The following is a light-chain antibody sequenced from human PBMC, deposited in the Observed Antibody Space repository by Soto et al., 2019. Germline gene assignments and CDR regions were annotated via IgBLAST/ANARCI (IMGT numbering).Light chain of an antibody. CDR3: CSYAGAYTVV. V-gene: IGLV2-11*01. CDR2: DVT. J-gene: IGLJ1*01. Sequence: QSALTQPRSVSGSPGQSVTISCTGTSSDVGNYKFVSWYQQHPGKAPKLMIYDVTERPSGVPDRFSGSKSGNTASLTISGLQTEDEADYYCCSYAGAYTVVFGAGTKVTVL. CDR1: SSDVGNYKF.